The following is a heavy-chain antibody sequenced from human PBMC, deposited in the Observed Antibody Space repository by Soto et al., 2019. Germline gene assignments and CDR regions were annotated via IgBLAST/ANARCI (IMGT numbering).Heavy chain of an antibody. V-gene: IGHV3-23*01. CDR2: VNGGGGSA. CDR1: GFTFSNYA. Sequence: GGSLRLSCAASGFTFSNYAMSWVRQAPGGGLEWVSGVNGGGGSAYYADSVKGRFTISRDNSKNTLYLQMNSLSTEDTAVYYCARIPPGGDCFDSWGQGILVTVSS. CDR3: ARIPPGGDCFDS. J-gene: IGHJ4*02. D-gene: IGHD3-10*01.